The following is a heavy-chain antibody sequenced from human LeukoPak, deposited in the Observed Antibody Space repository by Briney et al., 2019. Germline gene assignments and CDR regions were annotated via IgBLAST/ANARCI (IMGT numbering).Heavy chain of an antibody. V-gene: IGHV1-2*02. J-gene: IGHJ3*02. D-gene: IGHD3-22*01. CDR1: GYTFTRYA. Sequence: ASVKLSCKASGYTFTRYAENWMRQAPGPGLEWLGWLHPNSSETHYPQNFQGRVTLTRNTSINTAYMDLSRLRSDDTAVYYCARAGVWDYSDSSGYHNAAFDIWGQGTMVTVSS. CDR2: LHPNSSET. CDR3: ARAGVWDYSDSSGYHNAAFDI.